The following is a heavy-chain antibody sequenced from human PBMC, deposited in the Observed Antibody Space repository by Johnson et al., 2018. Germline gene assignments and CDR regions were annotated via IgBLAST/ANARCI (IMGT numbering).Heavy chain of an antibody. Sequence: VQLVESGAEVKEPGASVKIACKASGYNFIGYAIHWVCLAPGQRFEWMGWINVGTGTTEYSQHFPGRVTITKDTSANTAYMEVSSLRSEDTAVYYCARDAHFSYASAWYGNAWFDPWGQGTLVTVYS. CDR3: ARDAHFSYASAWYGNAWFDP. V-gene: IGHV1-3*01. CDR2: INVGTGTT. CDR1: GYNFIGYA. J-gene: IGHJ5*02. D-gene: IGHD6-19*01.